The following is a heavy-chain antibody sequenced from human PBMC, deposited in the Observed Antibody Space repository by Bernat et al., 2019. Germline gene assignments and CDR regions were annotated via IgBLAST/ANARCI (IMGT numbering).Heavy chain of an antibody. CDR1: GYSFTSYW. CDR2: IDPSDSYT. CDR3: ARHAFGYRGWYYFDY. V-gene: IGHV5-10-1*03. J-gene: IGHJ4*02. Sequence: EVQLVQSGAEVKKPGESLRISCKGSGYSFTSYWISWVRQMPGKGLEWMGRIDPSDSYTNYSPSFQGHVTISADKSISTADLQWSSLKASDTAMYYCARHAFGYRGWYYFDYWGQGTLVTVSS. D-gene: IGHD6-19*01.